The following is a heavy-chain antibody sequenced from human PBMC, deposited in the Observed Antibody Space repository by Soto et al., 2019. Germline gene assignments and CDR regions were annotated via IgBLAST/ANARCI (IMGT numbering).Heavy chain of an antibody. V-gene: IGHV3-23*01. CDR1: GFTFSSYA. J-gene: IGHJ4*02. CDR2: ISGSGGST. Sequence: GGSLRLSCAASGFTFSSYAMSWVRQAPGKGLEWVSAISGSGGSTYYADSVKGRFTISRDNSKNTLYLQMNSLRAEDTAVYYCAKLGNYDILTGYYVWGQGTLVTVSS. CDR3: AKLGNYDILTGYYV. D-gene: IGHD3-9*01.